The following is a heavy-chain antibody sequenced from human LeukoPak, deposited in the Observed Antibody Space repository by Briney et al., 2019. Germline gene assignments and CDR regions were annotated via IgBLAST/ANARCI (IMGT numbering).Heavy chain of an antibody. CDR1: GGSISSDY. V-gene: IGHV4-59*01. J-gene: IGHJ4*02. D-gene: IGHD3-10*01. Sequence: PSETLSLTCTVSGGSISSDYWTWIRQPPGKGLEWIGYIYNSGSTNYKPSLKSRVTISVDTSKNQFSLKLSSVTAADTAVYYCARGGGSGTIFLHYWGQGILVTVSS. CDR2: IYNSGST. CDR3: ARGGGSGTIFLHY.